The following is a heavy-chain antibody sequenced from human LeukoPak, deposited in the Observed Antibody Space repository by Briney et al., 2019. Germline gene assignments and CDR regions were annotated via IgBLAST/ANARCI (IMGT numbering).Heavy chain of an antibody. CDR3: ASTRVLLWFGELLWPLDY. J-gene: IGHJ4*02. D-gene: IGHD3-10*01. V-gene: IGHV4-39*01. Sequence: PSETLSPTCTVSGGSISSSSYYWGWIRQPPGKGLEWIGSIYYSGSTYYNPSLKSRVTISVDTSKNQFSLKLSSVTAADTAVYYRASTRVLLWFGELLWPLDYWGQGTLVTVSS. CDR2: IYYSGST. CDR1: GGSISSSSYY.